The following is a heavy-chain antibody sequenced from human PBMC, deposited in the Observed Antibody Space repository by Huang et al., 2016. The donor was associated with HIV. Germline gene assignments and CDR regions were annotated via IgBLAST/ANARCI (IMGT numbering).Heavy chain of an antibody. CDR2: VYDSGTT. D-gene: IGHD6-19*01. CDR3: VRDQGRLAVGGIDNWFDP. J-gene: IGHJ5*02. CDR1: CDSVSSPY. V-gene: IGHV4-59*02. Sequence: QVRLQESGPGLVKPSETLSLSCTVSCDSVSSPYWGWIRHPPGKGLEWLGTVYDSGTTKYNPSHKSRITISVDTSKNGFDLNITSVRAADTAMYFCVRDQGRLAVGGIDNWFDPWGQGALVTVSS.